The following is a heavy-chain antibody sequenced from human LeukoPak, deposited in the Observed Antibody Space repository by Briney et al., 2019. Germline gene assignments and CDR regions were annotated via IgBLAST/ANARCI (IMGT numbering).Heavy chain of an antibody. J-gene: IGHJ4*02. CDR2: INHSGST. CDR3: ARGRPGYDILTGYYKGYFDY. D-gene: IGHD3-9*01. Sequence: SETLSLTCGVYGGSFSGYYWSWIRQPPGKGLEWIGEINHSGSTNYNPSLKSRVTISVDTSKNQFSLKLSSVTAADTAVYYCARGRPGYDILTGYYKGYFDYWGQGTLVTVSS. CDR1: GGSFSGYY. V-gene: IGHV4-34*01.